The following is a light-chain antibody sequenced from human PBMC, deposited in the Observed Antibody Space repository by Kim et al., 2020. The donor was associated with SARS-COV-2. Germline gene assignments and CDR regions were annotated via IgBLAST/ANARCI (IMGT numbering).Light chain of an antibody. CDR3: CSYAGSSSVV. CDR2: EVS. J-gene: IGLJ2*01. V-gene: IGLV2-23*02. Sequence: QSFPISGTATSGSFGSYTVVSWYQQHPCKAPKLMIFEVSKRPSGVSNRLPRSKSGHTASLTISGLLAEDEAVYFCCSYAGSSSVVFGGGTQLTVL. CDR1: SGSFGSYTV.